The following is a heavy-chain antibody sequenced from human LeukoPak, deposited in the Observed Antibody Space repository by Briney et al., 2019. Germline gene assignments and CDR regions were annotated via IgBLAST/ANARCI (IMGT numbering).Heavy chain of an antibody. CDR3: ARGSPDVTHYYYYGVDV. V-gene: IGHV3-30-3*01. D-gene: IGHD1-14*01. J-gene: IGHJ6*02. CDR1: GFTFSSYA. Sequence: GGSLRLSCAASGFTFSSYAMHWVRQAPGKGLEWVAVISYDGSNKYYADSVKGRFTISRDNSKNTLYLQMNSLRAEDTAVYYCARGSPDVTHYYYYGVDVWGQGTTVTVSS. CDR2: ISYDGSNK.